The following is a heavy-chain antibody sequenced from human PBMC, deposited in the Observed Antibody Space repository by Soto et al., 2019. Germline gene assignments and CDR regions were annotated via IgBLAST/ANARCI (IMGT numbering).Heavy chain of an antibody. CDR1: GYTFTSYD. CDR2: MNPNSGNT. CDR3: ARSHSGYLTRNYMDV. J-gene: IGHJ6*03. Sequence: ASVKVSCKASGYTFTSYDINWVRQATGQGLEWMGWMNPNSGNTGYAQKFQGRVTMTRNTSISTAYMELSSLRSEDTALYYCARSHSGYLTRNYMDVWGKGTTVTVSS. V-gene: IGHV1-8*01. D-gene: IGHD5-12*01.